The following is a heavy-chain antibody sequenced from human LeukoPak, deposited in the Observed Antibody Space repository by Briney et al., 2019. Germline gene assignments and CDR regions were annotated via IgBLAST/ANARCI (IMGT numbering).Heavy chain of an antibody. Sequence: GGSLRLSCAASGFTFSSYAMSWVRQAPGKGVEWVSAISGSGGSTYYADSVKGRFTISRDNSKNTLYLQMNSLRAEDTAVYYCAKDGVSSGDIDYWGQGTLVTVSS. CDR3: AKDGVSSGDIDY. V-gene: IGHV3-23*01. CDR2: ISGSGGST. D-gene: IGHD3-22*01. J-gene: IGHJ4*02. CDR1: GFTFSSYA.